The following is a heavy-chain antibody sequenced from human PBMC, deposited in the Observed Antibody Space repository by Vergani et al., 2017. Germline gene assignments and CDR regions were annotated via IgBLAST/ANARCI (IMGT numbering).Heavy chain of an antibody. D-gene: IGHD6-19*01. V-gene: IGHV3-23*01. CDR2: ISGQNFRT. CDR1: GFTFTAHG. CDR3: AKVGRSEVAGTFGAFDI. Sequence: EVQLLESGGGSAQSGESLRLSCVASGFTFTAHGLNWVRQAPGKGLEWVSGISGQNFRTHYADSLKGRFTISRDNSKNTLFLHMNSLRPEDTAVYYCAKVGRSEVAGTFGAFDIWGQGTMVTVSS. J-gene: IGHJ3*02.